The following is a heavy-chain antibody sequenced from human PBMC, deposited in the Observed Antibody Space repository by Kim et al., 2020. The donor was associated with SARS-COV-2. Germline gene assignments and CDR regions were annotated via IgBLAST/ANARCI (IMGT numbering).Heavy chain of an antibody. CDR3: ARTEHRVDYYMDV. CDR1: GYTFTNYY. J-gene: IGHJ6*03. V-gene: IGHV1-46*01. Sequence: ASVKVSCKASGYTFTNYYIHWVRQAPGQGLQWMGSINPSGGYTTYAQKFEGRVTMTRDTSTSTVYMELSSLRSEDTAVYYCARTEHRVDYYMDVWGKGTTVTVSS. CDR2: INPSGGYT.